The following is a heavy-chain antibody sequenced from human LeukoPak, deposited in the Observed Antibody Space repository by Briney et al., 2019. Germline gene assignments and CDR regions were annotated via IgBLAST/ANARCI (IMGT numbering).Heavy chain of an antibody. CDR2: IYYSGST. Sequence: SETLSLTCTVSGGSISSYYWSWIRQPPGKGLEWIGYIYYSGSTNYNPSLKSRVTISVDTSKNQFSLKLSSVTAADTAVYYCARYCSSTSCCDWGQGTLVTVSS. J-gene: IGHJ4*02. CDR3: ARYCSSTSCCD. V-gene: IGHV4-59*12. D-gene: IGHD2-2*01. CDR1: GGSISSYY.